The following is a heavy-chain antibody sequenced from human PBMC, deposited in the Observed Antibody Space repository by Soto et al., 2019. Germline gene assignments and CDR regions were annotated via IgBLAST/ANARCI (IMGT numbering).Heavy chain of an antibody. Sequence: GASVKVSCKASGGTFSSYAISWVRQAPGQGLEWMGGIIPIFGTANYAQKFQGGVTITADESTSTAYMELSSLRSEDTAVYYCASGYYDSSGYSWFDPWGQGTLVTVSS. J-gene: IGHJ5*02. D-gene: IGHD3-22*01. V-gene: IGHV1-69*13. CDR2: IIPIFGTA. CDR3: ASGYYDSSGYSWFDP. CDR1: GGTFSSYA.